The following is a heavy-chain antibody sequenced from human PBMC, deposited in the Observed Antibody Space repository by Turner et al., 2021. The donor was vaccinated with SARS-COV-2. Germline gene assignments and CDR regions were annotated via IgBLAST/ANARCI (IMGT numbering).Heavy chain of an antibody. CDR2: NWYDGSQK. J-gene: IGHJ3*02. CDR1: GLTFSSYG. V-gene: IGHV3-33*01. D-gene: IGHD3-22*01. Sequence: QVQLVESGGGVVQRGRSLRLSCAASGLTFSSYGMHWVRQAPGKGLEWVAVNWYDGSQKYYADSVKGRFTIARDNSKNMVYLQMNILRAEDTAVYYCARLDDSGHWGAFDIWGQGTMVTVSS. CDR3: ARLDDSGHWGAFDI.